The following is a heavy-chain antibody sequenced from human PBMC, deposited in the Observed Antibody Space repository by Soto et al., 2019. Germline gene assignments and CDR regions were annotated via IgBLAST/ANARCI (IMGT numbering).Heavy chain of an antibody. Sequence: SVKVSCKASGFTFTSSAVQWVRQARGERLEWIGWIVVGSGNTNYAQKFQERVTITRDMSTSTAYMELSSLRSEDTAVYYCAARPPIDSSSTRYNWFDPWGQGTLVTVS. CDR1: GFTFTSSA. V-gene: IGHV1-58*01. CDR2: IVVGSGNT. J-gene: IGHJ5*02. CDR3: AARPPIDSSSTRYNWFDP. D-gene: IGHD6-6*01.